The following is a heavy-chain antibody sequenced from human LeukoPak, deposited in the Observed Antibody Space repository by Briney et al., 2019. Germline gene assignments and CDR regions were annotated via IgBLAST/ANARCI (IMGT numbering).Heavy chain of an antibody. V-gene: IGHV3-30-3*01. CDR3: AKGSSSSWNRYYFDY. CDR1: GFTFSSYA. CDR2: ISYDGSNK. Sequence: GGSLRLSCAASGFTFSSYAMHWVRQAPGKGLEWVAVISYDGSNKYYADSVKGRFTISRDNSKNTLYLQMNSLRAEDTAVYYCAKGSSSSWNRYYFDYWGQGTLVTVSS. D-gene: IGHD6-13*01. J-gene: IGHJ4*02.